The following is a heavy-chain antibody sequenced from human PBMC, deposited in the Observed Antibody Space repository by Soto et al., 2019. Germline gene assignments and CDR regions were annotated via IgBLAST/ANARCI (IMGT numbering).Heavy chain of an antibody. CDR3: AEYYYGSGSYGFDP. D-gene: IGHD3-10*01. Sequence: SETLSLTCTVSGGSISSGDYYWSWIRQPPGKGLEWIGYIYYSGSTYYNPSLKSRVTISVDTSKNQFSLKLSSVTAADTAVYYCAEYYYGSGSYGFDPWGQGTLVTVSS. CDR1: GGSISSGDYY. CDR2: IYYSGST. J-gene: IGHJ5*02. V-gene: IGHV4-30-4*01.